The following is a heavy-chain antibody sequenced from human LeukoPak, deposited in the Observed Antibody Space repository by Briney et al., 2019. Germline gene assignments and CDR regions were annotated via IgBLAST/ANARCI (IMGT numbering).Heavy chain of an antibody. CDR2: INHSGST. V-gene: IGHV4-34*01. D-gene: IGHD3-9*01. Sequence: PSETLSLTCAVYGGSFSGYYWSWIRQPPGNGLEWIGEINHSGSTNYNPSLKSRVTISVDTSKNQFSLKLSSVTAADTAVYYCARVWNILTARVAFDIWGQGTMVTVSS. CDR3: ARVWNILTARVAFDI. J-gene: IGHJ3*02. CDR1: GGSFSGYY.